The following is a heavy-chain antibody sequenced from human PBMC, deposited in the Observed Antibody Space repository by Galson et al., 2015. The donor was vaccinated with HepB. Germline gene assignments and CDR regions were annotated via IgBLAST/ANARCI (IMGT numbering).Heavy chain of an antibody. Sequence: SVKVSCKASGYTFTSYGISWVRQAPGQGLEWMGWISAYNGNTNYAQKLQGRVTMTTDTSTSTAYMELRSLRSDDTTVYYCARDPRSNQYATIGWFDPWGQGTLVTVSS. D-gene: IGHD2-8*01. CDR1: GYTFTSYG. CDR3: ARDPRSNQYATIGWFDP. V-gene: IGHV1-18*01. J-gene: IGHJ5*02. CDR2: ISAYNGNT.